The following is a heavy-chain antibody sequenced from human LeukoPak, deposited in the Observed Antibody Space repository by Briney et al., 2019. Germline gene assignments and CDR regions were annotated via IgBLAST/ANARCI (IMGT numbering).Heavy chain of an antibody. CDR3: AKSTAKTYYYDSSGYRYFDY. Sequence: HPGGSLRLSCAASGFTFSSYAMSWVRQAPGKGLEWVSAISGSGGSTYYADSVKGRFTISRDNSKNTLYLQMNSLRAEDTAVYYCAKSTAKTYYYDSSGYRYFDYWGQGTLVTVSS. V-gene: IGHV3-23*01. CDR2: ISGSGGST. CDR1: GFTFSSYA. D-gene: IGHD3-22*01. J-gene: IGHJ4*02.